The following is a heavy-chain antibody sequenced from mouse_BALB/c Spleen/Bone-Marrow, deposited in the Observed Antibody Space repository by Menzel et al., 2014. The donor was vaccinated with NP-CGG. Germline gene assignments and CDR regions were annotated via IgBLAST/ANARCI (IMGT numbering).Heavy chain of an antibody. Sequence: EVKLMESGAELVRPGALVKLSCKGSSFNIKDYYMHWVKQRPEQGLEWIGWIDPENGYTIFDPKFQGKASITADTSSNTAYLQLSSLTSEDTAVYYCAPYYGNYGFAYWGQGTLVTVSA. V-gene: IGHV14-1*02. J-gene: IGHJ3*01. CDR2: IDPENGYT. CDR3: APYYGNYGFAY. D-gene: IGHD2-10*01. CDR1: SFNIKDYY.